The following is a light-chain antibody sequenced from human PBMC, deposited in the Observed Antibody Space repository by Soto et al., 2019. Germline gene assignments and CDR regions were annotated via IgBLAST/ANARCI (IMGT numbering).Light chain of an antibody. CDR2: AAS. CDR1: QSISNF. CDR3: QQSYNTPWT. J-gene: IGKJ1*01. Sequence: DIQMTQSPSSLSAFVGDRVTIACRASQSISNFLNWYQQKPGKAPKLLIYAASILQSAVPSRFSGSGSGTDFTLTISSLQPEDFATYYCQQSYNTPWTFGQGTKVEFK. V-gene: IGKV1-39*01.